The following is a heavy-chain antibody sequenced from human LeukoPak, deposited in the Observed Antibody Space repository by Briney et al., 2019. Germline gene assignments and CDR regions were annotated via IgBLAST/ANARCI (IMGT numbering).Heavy chain of an antibody. CDR1: GFTFSSYW. CDR3: TREPWGAKGAAWGMDV. J-gene: IGHJ6*02. Sequence: GGSLRLSCAASGFTFSSYWMHWVRQAPGKGLVWVSRINSDGSSTSYADSVKGRFTISRDISKNTLYLQMDSLRAEDTAVYYCTREPWGAKGAAWGMDVWGQGTTVTVSS. V-gene: IGHV3-74*01. D-gene: IGHD1-26*01. CDR2: INSDGSST.